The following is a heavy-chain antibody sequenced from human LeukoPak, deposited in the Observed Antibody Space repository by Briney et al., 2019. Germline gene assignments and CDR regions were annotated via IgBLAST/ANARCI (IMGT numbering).Heavy chain of an antibody. D-gene: IGHD3-9*01. J-gene: IGHJ4*02. CDR3: ARTVSGYHLDY. V-gene: IGHV4-31*03. Sequence: KPSETLSLTCTVSGDSISSGGHYWSWIRQHPGKGLEWIGYIYYTATTYYNPSLQSRVTISLDASKKQFSLKLRSVTAADTAVYYYARTVSGYHLDYWGQGTLVTVSS. CDR2: IYYTATT. CDR1: GDSISSGGHY.